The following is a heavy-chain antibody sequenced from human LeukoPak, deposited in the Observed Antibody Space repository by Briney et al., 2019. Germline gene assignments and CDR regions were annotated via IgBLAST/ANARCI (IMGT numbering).Heavy chain of an antibody. J-gene: IGHJ4*02. Sequence: PGGSLRLSCAASGCTFSSYAMHWVRQAPGKGLEWVAVISYDGSNKYYADSVKGRFTISRDNSKNTLYLQMNSLRAEDTAVYYCARGGGVVAATLAFDYWGQGTLVTVSS. CDR2: ISYDGSNK. CDR3: ARGGGVVAATLAFDY. V-gene: IGHV3-30-3*01. D-gene: IGHD2-15*01. CDR1: GCTFSSYA.